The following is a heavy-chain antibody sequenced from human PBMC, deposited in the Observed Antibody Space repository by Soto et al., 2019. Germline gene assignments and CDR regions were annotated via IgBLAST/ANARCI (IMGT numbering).Heavy chain of an antibody. J-gene: IGHJ4*02. CDR1: GYSFTSYW. Sequence: PGESLKISCKGSGYSFTSYWISWVRQMPGKGLEWIGRIDPSDSYTNYSPSFQGHVTISADKPISTAYLQWSSLKASDTAMYYCARHVAIPAAGTVFDYWGQGTLVTVSS. CDR3: ARHVAIPAAGTVFDY. D-gene: IGHD6-13*01. V-gene: IGHV5-10-1*01. CDR2: IDPSDSYT.